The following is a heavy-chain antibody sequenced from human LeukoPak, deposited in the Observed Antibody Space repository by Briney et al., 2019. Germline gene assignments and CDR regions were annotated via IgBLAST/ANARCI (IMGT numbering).Heavy chain of an antibody. CDR1: GCTFSSYA. V-gene: IGHV1-69*13. D-gene: IGHD3-16*02. CDR3: ARQRLGELSLIPDY. J-gene: IGHJ4*02. Sequence: SVKVSCKASGCTFSSYAISWVRQAPGQGLEWMGGIIPIFGTANYAQKFQGRVTINADESTSTAYMEPSSLRSEDTAVYYCARQRLGELSLIPDYSGQGTLVTVSS. CDR2: IIPIFGTA.